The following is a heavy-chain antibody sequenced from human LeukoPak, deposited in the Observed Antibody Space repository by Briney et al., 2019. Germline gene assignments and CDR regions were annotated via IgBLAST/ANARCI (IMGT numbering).Heavy chain of an antibody. J-gene: IGHJ5*02. CDR3: ARDSFAAGSYRIWSAP. CDR2: INPNRGGT. Sequence: ASVKVSCKASGYTFNDYYMHWVRQAPGPRLEWMGWINPNRGGTNYVQKFQGRVTMTRVTSISTAYMELSRLRSDDTAAYYCARDSFAAGSYRIWSAPGGEGTLVTVPS. V-gene: IGHV1-2*02. CDR1: GYTFNDYY. D-gene: IGHD1-26*01.